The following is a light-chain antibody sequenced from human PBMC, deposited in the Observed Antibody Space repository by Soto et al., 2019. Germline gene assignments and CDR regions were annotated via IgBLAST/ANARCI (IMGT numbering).Light chain of an antibody. CDR1: QSVASN. J-gene: IGKJ2*01. CDR3: QHYHNWPPQYT. Sequence: EIVMTQSPASLSVSPGDGATLSCRASQSVASNVAWYQQKPGQGPRLLIHGASTRAVGVPARFSGSGSGTDFTLTISSLQSEDFAVYYCQHYHNWPPQYTFGQGTELQIK. CDR2: GAS. V-gene: IGKV3-15*01.